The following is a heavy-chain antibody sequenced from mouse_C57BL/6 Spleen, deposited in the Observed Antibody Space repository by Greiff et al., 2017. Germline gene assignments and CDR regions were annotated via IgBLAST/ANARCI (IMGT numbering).Heavy chain of an antibody. V-gene: IGHV1-55*01. Sequence: VQLQQSGAELVKPGASVKMSCKASGYTFTSYWITWVKQRPGQGLAWIGDIYPGSGSTNYNEKFKSKATLTVDTSSSTAYMQLSSLTSEDSAVYYCARGGYGSSPYWYFDVWGTGTTVTVSS. CDR3: ARGGYGSSPYWYFDV. J-gene: IGHJ1*03. CDR1: GYTFTSYW. D-gene: IGHD1-1*01. CDR2: IYPGSGST.